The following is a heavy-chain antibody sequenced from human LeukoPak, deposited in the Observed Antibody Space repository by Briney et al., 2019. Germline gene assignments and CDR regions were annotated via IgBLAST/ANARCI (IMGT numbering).Heavy chain of an antibody. CDR1: GFTFSSYA. J-gene: IGHJ3*02. Sequence: QPGGSLRLSCAASGFTFSSYAMTWVRQAPGKGLEWVSAISGSGYNSYYADSVKGLFTISRDNSKNTLFLQMNSLRGEDTAIYYCAKWMVRRDFWSGAFDIWGQGTMVTV. CDR3: AKWMVRRDFWSGAFDI. D-gene: IGHD3-3*01. V-gene: IGHV3-23*01. CDR2: ISGSGYNS.